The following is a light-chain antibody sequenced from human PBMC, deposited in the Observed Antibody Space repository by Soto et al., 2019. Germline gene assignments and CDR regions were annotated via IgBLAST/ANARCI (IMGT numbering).Light chain of an antibody. CDR2: AAS. CDR3: QKPASAPWT. Sequence: DIQMTQSPASLSASLGDRVTITCRASQGISDYLAWYQQKPGKVPKLLIYAASTLQSGVPSRFSGSGSGTDFNLTINSLQPEDVATYSCQKPASAPWTFGQGTKVEIK. CDR1: QGISDY. V-gene: IGKV1-27*01. J-gene: IGKJ1*01.